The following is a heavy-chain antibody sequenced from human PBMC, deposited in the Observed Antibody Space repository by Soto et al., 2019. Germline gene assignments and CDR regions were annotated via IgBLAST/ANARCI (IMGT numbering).Heavy chain of an antibody. CDR2: IYYSGST. D-gene: IGHD3-9*01. V-gene: IGHV4-31*01. Sequence: QVQLQESGPGLVKPSQTLSLTCTVSGGSISSAGYYWSWIRQYPGKGLEWIGYIYYSGSTYYNPSPKRLVTISVDTSKNQSSLKLSSVTAADTAVYYCAGGHDILTGWYWFDPWGQGTLVTVSS. CDR1: GGSISSAGYY. J-gene: IGHJ5*02. CDR3: AGGHDILTGWYWFDP.